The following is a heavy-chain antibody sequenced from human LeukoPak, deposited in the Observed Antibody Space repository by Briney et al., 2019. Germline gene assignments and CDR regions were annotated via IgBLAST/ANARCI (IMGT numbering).Heavy chain of an antibody. CDR3: ARDMGLWFGELLGGNAFDI. Sequence: SETLSLTCDVSGDSISSSTYYWAWIRQPPGKGLEWVGSIYYTGSTYYNPSLKSRVTISLDTSKNQFSLKLSSVTAADTAVYYCARDMGLWFGELLGGNAFDIWGQGTMVTVSS. J-gene: IGHJ3*02. V-gene: IGHV4-39*07. CDR2: IYYTGST. CDR1: GDSISSSTYY. D-gene: IGHD3-10*01.